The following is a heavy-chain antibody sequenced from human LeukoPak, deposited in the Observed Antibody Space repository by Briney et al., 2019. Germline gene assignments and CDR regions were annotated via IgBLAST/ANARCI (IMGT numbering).Heavy chain of an antibody. V-gene: IGHV1-69*01. CDR1: GGTFISYA. Sequence: GSSVKVSSKASGGTFISYAISWGRQAPGQGLVWLGGIITIFGTANYAQKFQGRVTITADESTSTAYMELSSLRSEDTAVYYCARAPDTAMVPYFDYWGQGTLVTISS. CDR3: ARAPDTAMVPYFDY. CDR2: IITIFGTA. D-gene: IGHD5-18*01. J-gene: IGHJ4*02.